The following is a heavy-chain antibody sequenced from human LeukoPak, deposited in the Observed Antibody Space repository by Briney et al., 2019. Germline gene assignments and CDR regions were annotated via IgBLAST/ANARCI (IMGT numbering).Heavy chain of an antibody. J-gene: IGHJ4*02. Sequence: GRSLRLSCAASGFTFSSYGMHWVRQAPGKGLEWVAVISYDGSNKYYADSVKGRFTISRDNSKNTLYLQMNSLRAEDTAVYYCARSQYYGDYVGYWGQGTLVTVSS. CDR2: ISYDGSNK. CDR3: ARSQYYGDYVGY. CDR1: GFTFSSYG. D-gene: IGHD4-17*01. V-gene: IGHV3-30*03.